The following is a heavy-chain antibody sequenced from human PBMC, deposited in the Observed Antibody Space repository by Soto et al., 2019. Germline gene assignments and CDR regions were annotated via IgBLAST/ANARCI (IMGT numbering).Heavy chain of an antibody. V-gene: IGHV3-33*06. CDR1: GFTFSSYC. Sequence: GGSLRLSCAASGFTFSSYCMHLVRQAPGKGLECVSVIWYDGSNKYYADSVKGRFTISRDNSKNTLYLQMNSLRAEYTAVYYCAKGVTTYDVRNWFDTWGKGTMVTASS. D-gene: IGHD4-17*01. CDR2: IWYDGSNK. CDR3: AKGVTTYDVRNWFDT. J-gene: IGHJ5*02.